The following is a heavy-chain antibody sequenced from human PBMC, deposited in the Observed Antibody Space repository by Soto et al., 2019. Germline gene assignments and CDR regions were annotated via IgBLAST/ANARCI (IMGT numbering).Heavy chain of an antibody. D-gene: IGHD3-10*01. J-gene: IGHJ4*02. CDR1: GFTFSDHY. CDR2: SKNKADSYTT. V-gene: IGHV3-72*01. CDR3: TVWGSGNDFGAA. Sequence: EVQLVESGGGLVQPGGSLRLSCAASGFTFSDHYMDWVRQAPGKGLEWVGRSKNKADSYTTEYAASVKGRFTISRDGSKNSLFLQMNSLKTEDTAVYYCTVWGSGNDFGAAWGRGILVTVSS.